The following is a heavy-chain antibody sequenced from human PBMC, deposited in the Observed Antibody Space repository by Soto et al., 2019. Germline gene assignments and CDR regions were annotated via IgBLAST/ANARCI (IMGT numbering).Heavy chain of an antibody. CDR3: ARLTGGGGLEYSQH. Sequence: SETLSLTCAVSGGSISSGGYSWSCIRQPPGKGLEWIGYIYHSGSTYYNPSLKSRVTISVDRSKNQFSLKLSSVTAADTAGCYWARLTGGGGLEYSQHWGQGTLVTVSS. V-gene: IGHV4-30-2*01. J-gene: IGHJ1*01. D-gene: IGHD3-16*01. CDR1: GGSISSGGYS. CDR2: IYHSGST.